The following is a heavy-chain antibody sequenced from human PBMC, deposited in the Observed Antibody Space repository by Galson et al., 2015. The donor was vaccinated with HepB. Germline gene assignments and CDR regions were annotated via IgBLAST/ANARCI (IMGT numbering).Heavy chain of an antibody. J-gene: IGHJ5*02. CDR3: ARDNVHYDSSGYYVSWFDP. CDR2: IYYSGST. D-gene: IGHD3-22*01. V-gene: IGHV4-59*01. CDR1: GGSISSYY. Sequence: ETLSLTCTVSGGSISSYYWSWIRQPPGRGLEWIGYIYYSGSTNYNPSLKSRVTISVDTSKNQFSLKLSSVTAADTAVYYCARDNVHYDSSGYYVSWFDPWGQGTLVTVSS.